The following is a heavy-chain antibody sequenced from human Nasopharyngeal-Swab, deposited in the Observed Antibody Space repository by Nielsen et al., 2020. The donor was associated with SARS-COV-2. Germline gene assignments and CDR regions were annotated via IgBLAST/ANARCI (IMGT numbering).Heavy chain of an antibody. V-gene: IGHV3-30*02. CDR3: VKDLPGTYSFDV. Sequence: GESLKISCAASGFTFSTYGMHWVRQAPGKGLEWVAVIWYDGSNKYYADSVKGRFTISRDNSKNTLYLQMSSLRPEDTAVYYCVKDLPGTYSFDVWGQGTMVTVSS. D-gene: IGHD1-26*01. CDR2: IWYDGSNK. CDR1: GFTFSTYG. J-gene: IGHJ3*01.